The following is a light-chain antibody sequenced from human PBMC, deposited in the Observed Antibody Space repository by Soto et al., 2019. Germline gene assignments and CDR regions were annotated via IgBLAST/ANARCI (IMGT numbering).Light chain of an antibody. CDR2: GAS. CDR3: QQSYSTHRK. Sequence: EVVLTQSPAILSFSPVEIATLSCGSSQTVRRNFLAWYKKRPGLAPRLLIYGASSRATGIPDRFSGSGSGTEFTITISSMQTEDFENYYCQQSYSTHRKFGQGNKVDIK. V-gene: IGKV3D-20*01. J-gene: IGKJ1*01. CDR1: QTVRRNF.